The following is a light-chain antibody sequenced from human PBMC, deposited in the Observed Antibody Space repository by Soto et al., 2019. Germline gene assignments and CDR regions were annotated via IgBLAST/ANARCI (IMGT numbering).Light chain of an antibody. CDR1: QSVSSSY. CDR3: QQSGA. Sequence: EIVLTQSPGTLSLSPGERATLSCRASQSVSSSYLAWYQQKPGQAPRLLIYGASSRATGIPDRFSGSGSGTDFTLTISRLEPGDFAVYYCQQSGAFGQGTKVEIK. V-gene: IGKV3-20*01. CDR2: GAS. J-gene: IGKJ1*01.